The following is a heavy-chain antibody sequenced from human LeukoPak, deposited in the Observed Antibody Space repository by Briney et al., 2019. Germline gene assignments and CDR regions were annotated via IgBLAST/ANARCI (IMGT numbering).Heavy chain of an antibody. CDR3: ARDRYSSSYENYYFEY. Sequence: GASVKVSCKASGYTFTSYGISWVRQAPGQGLEWMGIINPSGGSTNYAQKFEGRVTMTRDTSTSTVYMELSSLRSEDTAVYYCARDRYSSSYENYYFEYWGQGTLVTVSS. CDR1: GYTFTSYG. D-gene: IGHD6-6*01. CDR2: INPSGGST. J-gene: IGHJ4*02. V-gene: IGHV1-46*01.